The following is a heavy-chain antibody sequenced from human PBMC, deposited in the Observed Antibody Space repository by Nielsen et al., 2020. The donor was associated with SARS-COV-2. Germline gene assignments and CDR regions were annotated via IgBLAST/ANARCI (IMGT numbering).Heavy chain of an antibody. Sequence: GESLKISCAASGFTFSGYRMNWVRQAPGKGLEWVSAISGSGGSTYYADSVKGRFTISRDNSKNTLYLQMNSLRAEDTAVYYCAKDLERYGDYVLRGVGDAFDIWGQGTMVTVSS. V-gene: IGHV3-23*01. J-gene: IGHJ3*02. CDR3: AKDLERYGDYVLRGVGDAFDI. CDR2: ISGSGGST. D-gene: IGHD4-17*01. CDR1: GFTFSGYR.